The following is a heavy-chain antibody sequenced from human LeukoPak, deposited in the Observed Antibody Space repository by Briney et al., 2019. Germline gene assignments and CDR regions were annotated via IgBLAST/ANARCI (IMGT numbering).Heavy chain of an antibody. V-gene: IGHV4-38-2*02. CDR3: AREMGATKDY. CDR2: IYHSGST. D-gene: IGHD1-26*01. J-gene: IGHJ4*02. Sequence: PSETLSLTCAVSGYSISSGYYWGWIRQPPGKGLEWIGSIYHSGSTYYNPSLKSRVTISVDTSKNQFSLKLSSVTAADTAVYYCAREMGATKDYWGQGTLVTVSS. CDR1: GYSISSGYY.